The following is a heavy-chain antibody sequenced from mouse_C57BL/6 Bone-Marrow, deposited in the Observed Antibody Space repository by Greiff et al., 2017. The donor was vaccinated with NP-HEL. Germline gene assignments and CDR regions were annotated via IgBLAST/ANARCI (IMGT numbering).Heavy chain of an antibody. V-gene: IGHV3-8*01. D-gene: IGHD2-5*01. CDR1: GYSITSDY. Sequence: EVKLLESGPGLAKPSQTLSLTCSVTGYSITSDYWNWIRKFPGNKLEYMGYISYSGSTYYNPSLNSRISITRDTSKNQYYLQLNSVTTEDTATYYCARSAYYSNYGLDYWGQGTTLTVSS. CDR2: ISYSGST. CDR3: ARSAYYSNYGLDY. J-gene: IGHJ2*01.